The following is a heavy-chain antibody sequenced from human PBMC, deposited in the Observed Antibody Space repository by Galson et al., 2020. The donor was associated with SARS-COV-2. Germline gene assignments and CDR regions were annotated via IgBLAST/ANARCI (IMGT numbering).Heavy chain of an antibody. Sequence: SETLSLTCTVSGGSISSYYWCWIRQPPGKGLEWIGYIYYSGSTNYNPSLKSRVTISVDTSKNQFSLKLSSVTAADTAVYYCARQYEQWLEQSWFDPWGQGTLVTVSS. CDR1: GGSISSYY. V-gene: IGHV4-59*08. CDR3: ARQYEQWLEQSWFDP. J-gene: IGHJ5*02. D-gene: IGHD6-19*01. CDR2: IYYSGST.